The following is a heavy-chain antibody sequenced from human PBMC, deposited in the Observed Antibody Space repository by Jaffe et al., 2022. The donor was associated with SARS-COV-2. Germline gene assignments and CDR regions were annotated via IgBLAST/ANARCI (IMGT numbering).Heavy chain of an antibody. CDR3: AKEGPELRFLEWTHAFDI. D-gene: IGHD3-3*01. CDR2: ISGDGGST. CDR1: GFTFDDYA. Sequence: EVQLVESGGGVVQPGGSLRLSCAASGFTFDDYAMHWVRQAPGKGLEWVSLISGDGGSTYYADSVKGRFTISRDNSKNSLYLQMNSLRTEDTALYYCAKEGPELRFLEWTHAFDIWGQGTMVTVSS. V-gene: IGHV3-43*02. J-gene: IGHJ3*02.